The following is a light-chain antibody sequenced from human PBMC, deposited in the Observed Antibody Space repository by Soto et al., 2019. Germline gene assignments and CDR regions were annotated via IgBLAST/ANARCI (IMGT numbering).Light chain of an antibody. J-gene: IGKJ5*01. CDR3: QQYGDSPIT. CDR2: GAS. CDR1: ESVNSRY. V-gene: IGKV3-20*01. Sequence: ENVLTQSPGTQSLSPGETATLSCRASESVNSRYLAWYQQRPVQAPRLLIQGASTRATGISDRFTGSGSGTDFTLSISRLEPEDVAVYYCQQYGDSPITFGQGTRLEIK.